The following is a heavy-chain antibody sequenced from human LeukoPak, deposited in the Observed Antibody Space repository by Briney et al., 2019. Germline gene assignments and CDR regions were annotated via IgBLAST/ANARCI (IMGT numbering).Heavy chain of an antibody. CDR2: IKSDGSSI. CDR3: ARRDNYDY. Sequence: PGGSLRLACAASGFTFSTYWMHWVRQVPGKGLVWVSRIKSDGSSIMYADSVKGRFTISRDNAKNTLYLQMNSLRAEDTSVYYCARRDNYDYWGQGTLVTVSS. V-gene: IGHV3-74*03. CDR1: GFTFSTYW. J-gene: IGHJ4*02. D-gene: IGHD2-15*01.